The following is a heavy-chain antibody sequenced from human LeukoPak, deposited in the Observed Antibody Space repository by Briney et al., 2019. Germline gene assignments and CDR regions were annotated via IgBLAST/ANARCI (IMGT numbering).Heavy chain of an antibody. D-gene: IGHD3-10*01. Sequence: SETLSLTCTVSGGSISSYYWSWIRQPPGKGLEWMGYIYYSGSTNYNPSLKSRVTISVDTSKNQFSLKLSSVTAADTAVYYCARTLLWFGEPLYYFDYWGQGTLVTVSS. CDR2: IYYSGST. J-gene: IGHJ4*02. CDR3: ARTLLWFGEPLYYFDY. CDR1: GGSISSYY. V-gene: IGHV4-59*01.